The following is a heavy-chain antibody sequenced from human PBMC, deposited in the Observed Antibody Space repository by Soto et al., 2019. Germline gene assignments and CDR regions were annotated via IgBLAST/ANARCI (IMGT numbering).Heavy chain of an antibody. Sequence: GESLKISCKGSGYSFTSYWISWVRQMPGKGLEWMGRIDPSDSYTNYSPPFQGHVTISADKSISTAYLQWSSLKASDTAMYYCARHRKAGSYYNWFDPWGQGTLVTVSS. CDR2: IDPSDSYT. CDR3: ARHRKAGSYYNWFDP. D-gene: IGHD3-10*01. J-gene: IGHJ5*02. V-gene: IGHV5-10-1*01. CDR1: GYSFTSYW.